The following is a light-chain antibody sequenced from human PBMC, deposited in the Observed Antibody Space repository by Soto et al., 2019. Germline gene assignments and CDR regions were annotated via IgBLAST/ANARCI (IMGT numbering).Light chain of an antibody. V-gene: IGLV2-14*01. CDR2: EVT. J-gene: IGLJ3*02. Sequence: QSALTQPASVSGSPGQSITVSCTGTSGDVGGYNYVSWYQQYPGKAPKLMIYEVTNRPSGVSNRFSGSKSGNTASLTISGLQAEDEADYYCSSYTTSRTWVFGGGTKLTVL. CDR1: SGDVGGYNY. CDR3: SSYTTSRTWV.